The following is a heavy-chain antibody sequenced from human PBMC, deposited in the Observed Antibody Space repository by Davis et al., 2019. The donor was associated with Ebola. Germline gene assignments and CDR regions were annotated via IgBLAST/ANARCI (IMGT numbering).Heavy chain of an antibody. CDR3: ARERDYYDRYFDY. CDR2: IKQDGSEK. Sequence: GESLKISCAASGFTFSSYWMGWVRQAPGKGLEWVANIKQDGSEKYYVDSVKGRFTISRDNAKNSLYLQMNSLRAEDTAVYYCARERDYYDRYFDYWGQGTLVTVSS. CDR1: GFTFSSYW. V-gene: IGHV3-7*03. J-gene: IGHJ4*02. D-gene: IGHD3-22*01.